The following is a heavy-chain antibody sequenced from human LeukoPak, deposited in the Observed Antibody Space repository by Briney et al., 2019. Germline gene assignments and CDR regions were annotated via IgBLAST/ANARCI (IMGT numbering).Heavy chain of an antibody. J-gene: IGHJ2*01. CDR1: GFTFNYYG. CDR2: IDPDGSSN. V-gene: IGHV3-30*19. CDR3: ARDSDTSGNHWFFDV. Sequence: GGSLRLSCATSGFTFNYYGMVWVRQAPGKGLQWVTAIDPDGSSNYDADSVKGRVAVSRDNSKNTLYLQIYALTAVDTAVYYCARDSDTSGNHWFFDVWGRGTPVIVSS. D-gene: IGHD6-25*01.